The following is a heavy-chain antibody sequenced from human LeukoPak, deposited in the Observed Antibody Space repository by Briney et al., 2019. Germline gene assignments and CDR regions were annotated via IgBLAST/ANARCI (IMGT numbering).Heavy chain of an antibody. CDR3: ARGHDILTGYPYYYYYYMDV. V-gene: IGHV3-30*03. J-gene: IGHJ6*03. CDR2: ISYDGSNK. D-gene: IGHD3-9*01. Sequence: GGSLRLSCAASGFTFSSYGMHWVRQAPGKGLEWVAVISYDGSNKYYADSVKGRFTISRDNAKNSLYLQMNSLRAEDTAVYYCARGHDILTGYPYYYYYYMDVWGKGTTVTISS. CDR1: GFTFSSYG.